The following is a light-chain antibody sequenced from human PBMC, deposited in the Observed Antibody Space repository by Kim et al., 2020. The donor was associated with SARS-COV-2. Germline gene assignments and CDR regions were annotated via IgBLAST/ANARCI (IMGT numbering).Light chain of an antibody. V-gene: IGKV3-15*01. J-gene: IGKJ2*01. Sequence: EIELTQSPVTLSVSPGERATLSCRASQRINTNLAWYQHQPGQPPRLLIYGASTRATGISVRFSGSGSGTEFNLTIDSLQSEDLAVYFCQQYNNWPAYTFGQGTRLEI. CDR3: QQYNNWPAYT. CDR1: QRINTN. CDR2: GAS.